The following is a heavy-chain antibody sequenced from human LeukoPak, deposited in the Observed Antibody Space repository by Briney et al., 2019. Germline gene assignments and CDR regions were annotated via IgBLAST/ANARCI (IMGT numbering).Heavy chain of an antibody. Sequence: PGGSLRLSCSASGFTFSSYAIHWVRQAPGKGLEYVSAISSNGGSTYYADSVKGRFTISRDNSKNTLYLQMSSLRAEDTAVYYCVKDRVVPAAILDYWGQGTLVTVSS. V-gene: IGHV3-64D*06. J-gene: IGHJ4*02. CDR1: GFTFSSYA. D-gene: IGHD2-2*01. CDR3: VKDRVVPAAILDY. CDR2: ISSNGGST.